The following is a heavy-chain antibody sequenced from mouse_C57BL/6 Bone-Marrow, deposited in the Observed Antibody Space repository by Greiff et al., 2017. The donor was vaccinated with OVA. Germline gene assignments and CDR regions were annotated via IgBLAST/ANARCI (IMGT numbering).Heavy chain of an antibody. CDR1: GYSFTGYY. V-gene: IGHV1-31*01. J-gene: IGHJ2*03. D-gene: IGHD1-1*01. CDR3: AWGPCSKSPFDC. Sequence: EVQVVESGPELVKPGASVKISCKASGYSFTGYYMHWVKQSPGNILDWIGYIYPCNGVSSYNQKFKGKATLTVDKSSSTACMELRSLTSEDSAVYYCAWGPCSKSPFDCEGRGTGLTVTA. CDR2: IYPCNGVS.